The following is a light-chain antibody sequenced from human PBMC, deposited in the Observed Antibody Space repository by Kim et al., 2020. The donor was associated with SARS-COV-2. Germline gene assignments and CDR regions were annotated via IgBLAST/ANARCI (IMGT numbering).Light chain of an antibody. CDR1: AHVYNS. CDR3: QQRSHWST. CDR2: DAS. J-gene: IGKJ4*01. V-gene: IGKV3-11*01. Sequence: APRDRAALPGRVSAHVYNSVAWYQQKPGQGPRLLIYDASTRATGTPAMFGGSGYATDFTLTISSLEPEDFTVYNCQQRSHWSTFGGGTKMYIK.